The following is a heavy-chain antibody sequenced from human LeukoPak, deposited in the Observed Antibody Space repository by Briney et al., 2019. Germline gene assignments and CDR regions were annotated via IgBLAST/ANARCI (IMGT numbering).Heavy chain of an antibody. CDR1: GFTFSNYA. Sequence: GGSLRLSCAASGFTFSNYAMSWVRQAPGKGLEWVSAILSSGDHTYYPDSLKGRFTISRDNSKNTLYLQINSLRADDTAVYYCARLAHDYDYLWETYRYSFDYWGQGTLVTVSS. CDR2: ILSSGDHT. V-gene: IGHV3-23*01. CDR3: ARLAHDYDYLWETYRYSFDY. D-gene: IGHD3-16*02. J-gene: IGHJ4*02.